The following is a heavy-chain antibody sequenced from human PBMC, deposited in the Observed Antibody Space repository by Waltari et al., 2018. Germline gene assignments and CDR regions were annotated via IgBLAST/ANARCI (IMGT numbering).Heavy chain of an antibody. CDR1: GGSISRYY. CDR2: IYYSGST. J-gene: IGHJ4*02. D-gene: IGHD1-26*01. V-gene: IGHV4-59*08. Sequence: QVQLQESGPGLVKPSETLSLTCTVSGGSISRYYWSWIRQPPGKGLEWIGYIYYSGSTNYNPSLKSRVTISVDTSKNQFSLKLSSVTAADTAVYYCASSDSGSYLLSWGQGTLVTVSS. CDR3: ASSDSGSYLLS.